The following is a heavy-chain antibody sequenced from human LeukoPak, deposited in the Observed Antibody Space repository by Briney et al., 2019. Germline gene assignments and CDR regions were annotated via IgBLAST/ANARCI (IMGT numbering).Heavy chain of an antibody. CDR3: ARGGQASVWGSYRYTLDY. Sequence: AGGSLRLSCAASGFTFSSYGMHWVRQAPGKGLEWVAVIWYDGSNKYYADSVKGRFTISRDNSKNTLYLQMNSLRAEDTAVYYCARGGQASVWGSYRYTLDYWGQGTLVTVSS. J-gene: IGHJ4*02. CDR2: IWYDGSNK. D-gene: IGHD3-16*02. CDR1: GFTFSSYG. V-gene: IGHV3-33*01.